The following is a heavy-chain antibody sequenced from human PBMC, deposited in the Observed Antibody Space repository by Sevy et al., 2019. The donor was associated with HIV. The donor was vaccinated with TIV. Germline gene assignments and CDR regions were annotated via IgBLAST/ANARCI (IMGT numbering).Heavy chain of an antibody. CDR2: ISAYNGNT. D-gene: IGHD3-10*01. CDR3: ARDSIPLVQGIIITPYYYGMDV. CDR1: GYTFNTFG. J-gene: IGHJ6*02. V-gene: IGHV1-18*04. Sequence: ASVKVSCKTSGYTFNTFGINWVRQAPGQGLQWVGWISAYNGNTKYVLKPQGRVSMTTETSTSTVYMELRSLRSDDTAVYYCARDSIPLVQGIIITPYYYGMDVWGQGTTVTVSS.